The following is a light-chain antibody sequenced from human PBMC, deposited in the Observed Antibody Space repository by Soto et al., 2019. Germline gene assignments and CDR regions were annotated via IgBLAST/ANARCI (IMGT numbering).Light chain of an antibody. V-gene: IGLV2-14*01. CDR3: SSYTSSSIHYV. CDR1: SGDIGGYNY. Sequence: QSALTQPASVSGSPGQSITISCTGTSGDIGGYNYVSWYQQHPGKAPKLLISEVTNRPSGVSNRFSGSKSGNTASLTISGLQAEDEADYYCSSYTSSSIHYVFGTGTKLTVL. CDR2: EVT. J-gene: IGLJ1*01.